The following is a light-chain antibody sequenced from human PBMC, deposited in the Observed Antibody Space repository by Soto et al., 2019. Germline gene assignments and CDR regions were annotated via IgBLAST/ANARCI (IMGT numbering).Light chain of an antibody. CDR2: AAS. J-gene: IGKJ1*01. CDR1: QAISTW. V-gene: IGKV1D-12*01. Sequence: DIPMTQSPSSVSASVGVRVTITCRASQAISTWLAWYQQKPGKAPKLLIYAASNLQTGVPSRFSGSGSGTDFTLTISSLQPEDFATYYCQQANSFSRTFGQGTKVEIK. CDR3: QQANSFSRT.